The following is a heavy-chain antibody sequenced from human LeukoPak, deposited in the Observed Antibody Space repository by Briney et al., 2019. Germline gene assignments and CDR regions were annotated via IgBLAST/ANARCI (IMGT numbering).Heavy chain of an antibody. J-gene: IGHJ4*02. Sequence: SETLSLTCAVYGGSFSGYYWSWIRQPPGKGLEWIGEINDSGSTYYNPSLKSRVTISVETSKKQFSLKLSSVTAADTAVYYCARGYSSAWHFDYWGQGTLVTVSS. CDR2: INDSGST. D-gene: IGHD6-19*01. CDR3: ARGYSSAWHFDY. V-gene: IGHV4-34*09. CDR1: GGSFSGYY.